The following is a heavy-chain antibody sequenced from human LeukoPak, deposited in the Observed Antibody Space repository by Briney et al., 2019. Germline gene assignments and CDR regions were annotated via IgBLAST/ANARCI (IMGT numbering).Heavy chain of an antibody. V-gene: IGHV4-59*01. Sequence: SETLSLTCTVSGGSISSYYWSWIRQPPGKGLEWIGYIYYSGSTNYNPSLKSRVTISVDTSKNQFSLKLSSVTAANTAVYYCARTTEAHSWRTRYYDYYMDVWGKGTTVTVSS. CDR2: IYYSGST. CDR1: GGSISSYY. CDR3: ARTTEAHSWRTRYYDYYMDV. D-gene: IGHD6-13*01. J-gene: IGHJ6*03.